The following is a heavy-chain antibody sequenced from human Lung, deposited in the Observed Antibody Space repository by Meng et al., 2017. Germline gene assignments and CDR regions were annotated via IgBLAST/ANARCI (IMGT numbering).Heavy chain of an antibody. D-gene: IGHD4-11*01. CDR3: ARGPTTMAHDFDY. Sequence: QVQLQQWGGGLLKPSETLSLTCVVSGGSFSYYYWSWIRQPPGKGLEWIGEINHSGSTNYNSSLESRATISVDTSQNNLSLKLSSVTAADSAVYYCARGPTTMAHDFDYWGQGTLVTVSS. V-gene: IGHV4-34*01. J-gene: IGHJ4*02. CDR1: GGSFSYYY. CDR2: INHSGST.